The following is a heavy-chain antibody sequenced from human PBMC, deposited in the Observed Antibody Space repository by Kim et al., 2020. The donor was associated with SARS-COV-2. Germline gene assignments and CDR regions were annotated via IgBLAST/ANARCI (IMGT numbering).Heavy chain of an antibody. CDR2: IYYSGST. V-gene: IGHV4-59*13. Sequence: SETLSLTCTVSGGSISSYYWSWIRQPPGKGLEWIGYIYYSGSTNYNPSLKSRVTISVDTSKNQFSLKLSSVTAADTAVYYCASSYSSSGDAFDIWGQGTMVTVSS. CDR3: ASSYSSSGDAFDI. J-gene: IGHJ3*02. CDR1: GGSISSYY. D-gene: IGHD6-13*01.